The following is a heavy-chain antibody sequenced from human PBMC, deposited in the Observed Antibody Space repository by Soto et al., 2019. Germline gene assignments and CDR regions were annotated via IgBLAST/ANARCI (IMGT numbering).Heavy chain of an antibody. V-gene: IGHV1-69*01. CDR3: ARLRRDWGDAFDL. CDR1: GGPFGSSA. Sequence: QVQLVQSGADVKKPGSSVKVSCKTSGGPFGSSAISWVRQAPAQGLEWMGEIIPVFDNANYAQNFQGRLTITADEPTGTVFMPLSSLGSEDTAVYFCARLRRDWGDAFDLWGLGTFVTVSS. J-gene: IGHJ3*01. D-gene: IGHD3-16*01. CDR2: IIPVFDNA.